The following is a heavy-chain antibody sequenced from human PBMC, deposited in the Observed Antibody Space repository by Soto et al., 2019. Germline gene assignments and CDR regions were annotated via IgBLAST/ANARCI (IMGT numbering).Heavy chain of an antibody. J-gene: IGHJ4*02. CDR2: IYYSGST. CDR1: GGSISSYY. D-gene: IGHD4-17*01. V-gene: IGHV4-59*01. Sequence: PSETLSLTCTVSGGSISSYYWSWIRQPPGKGLEWIGYIYYSGSTNYNPSLKSRVTISVDTSKNQFSLKLSSVTAADTAVYYCARSIRGDYVNYFDYWGQGTLVTVSS. CDR3: ARSIRGDYVNYFDY.